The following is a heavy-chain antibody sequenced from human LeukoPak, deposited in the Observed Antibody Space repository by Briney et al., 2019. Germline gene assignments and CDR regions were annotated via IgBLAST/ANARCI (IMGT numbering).Heavy chain of an antibody. D-gene: IGHD5-12*01. J-gene: IGHJ4*02. CDR1: GYTFTNHP. CDR2: INPNSGDT. V-gene: IGHV1-2*02. CDR3: ARERYTAYGSFDY. Sequence: ASVKVSCKASGYTFTNHPMHWVRQAPGQGLEWMGWINPNSGDTNYVQKFQGRVTMTRDPSISTAYMELSGLRANDTAVYYCARERYTAYGSFDYWGQGTQVTVSS.